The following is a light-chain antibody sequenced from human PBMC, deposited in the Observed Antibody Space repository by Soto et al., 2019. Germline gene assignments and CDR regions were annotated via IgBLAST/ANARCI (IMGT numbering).Light chain of an antibody. J-gene: IGLJ2*01. Sequence: QSALTQPASVSGSPGQSITISCTGASSDIGAYDYVSWYQHHPDKAPTLIIYDVTRRPSGPSNRFSASKSGNTASLTISGLQADDAGYYYGSSYTSSRTLIFGGGTKLTVL. CDR3: SSYTSSRTLI. CDR2: DVT. CDR1: SSDIGAYDY. V-gene: IGLV2-14*03.